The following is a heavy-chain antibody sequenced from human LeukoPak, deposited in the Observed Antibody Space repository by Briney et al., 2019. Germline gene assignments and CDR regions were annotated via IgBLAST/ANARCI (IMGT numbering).Heavy chain of an antibody. V-gene: IGHV4-59*08. J-gene: IGHJ5*02. Sequence: PSETLSLTCTVSGGSISSYYWSWIRQPPGKGLEWIGYIYYSGSTNYNPSLKSRVTISVDTSKNQFSLELGSVTAADTAVYYCARHGGGINWFDAWGQGTLVTVSS. CDR1: GGSISSYY. CDR2: IYYSGST. CDR3: ARHGGGINWFDA. D-gene: IGHD2-15*01.